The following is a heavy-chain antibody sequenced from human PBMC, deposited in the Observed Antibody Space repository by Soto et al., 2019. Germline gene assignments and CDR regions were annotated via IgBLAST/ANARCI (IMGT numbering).Heavy chain of an antibody. D-gene: IGHD3-10*01. J-gene: IGHJ5*02. CDR1: GGSFSGYY. Sequence: QVQLQQWGAGLLKPSETLSLTCAVYGGSFSGYYWSWIRQPPGKGLEWIGEINHRGSTNYNPSLKSRITISVDTSKNQFSLKLSSVTAADTDVYSWARGGVRVRGVIVRWFDPWGQGTLFTVSS. V-gene: IGHV4-34*01. CDR2: INHRGST. CDR3: ARGGVRVRGVIVRWFDP.